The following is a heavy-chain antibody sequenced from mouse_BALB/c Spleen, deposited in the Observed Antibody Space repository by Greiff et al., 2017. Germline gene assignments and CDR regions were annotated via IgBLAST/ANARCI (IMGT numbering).Heavy chain of an antibody. D-gene: IGHD1-1*01. J-gene: IGHJ3*01. V-gene: IGHV2-6-7*01. CDR1: GFSLTGYG. CDR2: IWGDGST. CDR3: ARGYYYGSSSFAY. Sequence: VQLQESGPGLVAPSQSLSITCTVSGFSLTGYGVNWVRQPPGKGLEWLGMIWGDGSTDYNSALKSRLSISKDNSKSQVFLKMNSLQTDDTARYYCARGYYYGSSSFAYWGQGTLVTVSA.